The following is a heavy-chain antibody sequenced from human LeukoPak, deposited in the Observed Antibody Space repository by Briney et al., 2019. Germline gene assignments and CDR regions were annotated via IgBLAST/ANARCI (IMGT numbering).Heavy chain of an antibody. CDR1: GFTFSSYA. Sequence: GGSLRLSCAASGFTFSSYAMNWVRQAPGKGLEWVSTIYSGGSTNYADSVKGRFTISRDNSKNTLYLQMNSLRADDTAVYYCVRRGGSSSWYGYFDYWGQGILVTVSS. CDR2: IYSGGST. D-gene: IGHD6-13*01. J-gene: IGHJ4*02. CDR3: VRRGGSSSWYGYFDY. V-gene: IGHV3-66*04.